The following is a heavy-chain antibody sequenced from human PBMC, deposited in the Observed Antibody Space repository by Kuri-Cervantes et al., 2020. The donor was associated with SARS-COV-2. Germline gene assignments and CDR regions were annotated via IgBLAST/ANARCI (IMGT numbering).Heavy chain of an antibody. CDR2: INPNSGDT. CDR1: GYTFTGYY. CDR3: ATSGTSTDHYFDY. J-gene: IGHJ4*02. Sequence: ASVKVSCKASGYTFTGYYTHWVRQAPGQGLEWMGWINPNSGDTNYAQNFQGWVTMTRDTSISTAYMELSRLRSDDTAVYYCATSGTSTDHYFDYWGQGTLVIVSS. V-gene: IGHV1-2*04. D-gene: IGHD1-14*01.